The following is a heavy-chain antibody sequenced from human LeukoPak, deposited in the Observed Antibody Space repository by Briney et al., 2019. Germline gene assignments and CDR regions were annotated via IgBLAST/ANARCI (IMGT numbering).Heavy chain of an antibody. V-gene: IGHV4-39*07. CDR3: ARVMVYEYYYYYMDV. CDR1: GGSISSSSYY. J-gene: IGHJ6*03. D-gene: IGHD2-8*01. Sequence: PSETLSLTCTVSGGSISSSSYYWGWIRQPPGKGLEWIGSIYHSGSTYYNPSLKSRVTISVDTSKNQFSLKLSSVTAADTAVYYCARVMVYEYYYYYMDVWGKGTTVTVSS. CDR2: IYHSGST.